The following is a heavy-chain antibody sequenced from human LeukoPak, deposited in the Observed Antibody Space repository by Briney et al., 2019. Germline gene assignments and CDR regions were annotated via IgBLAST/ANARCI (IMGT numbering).Heavy chain of an antibody. CDR3: ARAYYDFWSGYLGWFDP. CDR2: INHSGST. V-gene: IGHV4-34*01. Sequence: PSETLSLTCAVDGGSFSGYYWSWLPQPPGKGLEWSGEINHSGSTNYNPSLKSRVTISVDTSKNQFSLKLSSVTAADTAVYYCARAYYDFWSGYLGWFDPWGQGTLVTVSS. CDR1: GGSFSGYY. J-gene: IGHJ5*02. D-gene: IGHD3-3*01.